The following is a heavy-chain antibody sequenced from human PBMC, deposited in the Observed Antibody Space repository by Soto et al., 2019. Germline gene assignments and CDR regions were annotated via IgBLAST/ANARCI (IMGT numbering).Heavy chain of an antibody. D-gene: IGHD6-19*01. CDR1: GYPFTSYG. J-gene: IGHJ4*02. CDR2: ISAYDDKT. Sequence: QVQLVQSGAEVKKPGASVKVSRKTSGYPFTSYGINWVRQAPGQGPEWMGWISAYDDKTIYSQKFQGRVTLTADTSTTTAYMEFRGLRFDDTAVYYCARDRLIAVTGLLRNWGQGTLVTVSS. CDR3: ARDRLIAVTGLLRN. V-gene: IGHV1-18*01.